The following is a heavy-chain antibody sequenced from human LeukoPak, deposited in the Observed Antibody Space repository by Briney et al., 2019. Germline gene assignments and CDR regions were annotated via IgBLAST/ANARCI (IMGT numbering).Heavy chain of an antibody. CDR1: GFTFSNYG. D-gene: IGHD3-3*02. Sequence: GRSLRFSCAASGFTFSNYGMHWVRRAPGKGLEWVAVISYDGANKYYADSVKGRFTISRDNSKNTLYLQMNSLRAEDTAVYYCGNHFPHFDYWGQGTLVTVSS. J-gene: IGHJ4*02. CDR3: GNHFPHFDY. V-gene: IGHV3-30*18. CDR2: ISYDGANK.